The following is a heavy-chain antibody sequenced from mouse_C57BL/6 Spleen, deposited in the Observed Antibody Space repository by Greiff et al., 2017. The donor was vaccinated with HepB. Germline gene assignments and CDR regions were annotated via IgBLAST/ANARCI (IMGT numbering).Heavy chain of an antibody. J-gene: IGHJ2*01. CDR1: GYTFTSYW. D-gene: IGHD2-1*01. Sequence: QVQLQQPGAELVKPGASVKLSCKASGYTFTSYWMQWVKQRPGQGLEWIGEIDPSDSYTNYNQKFKGKATLTVDTSSSTAYMQLSSLTSEDSAVYYCAKGDGNYYFDDWGEGATRTVAS. CDR2: IDPSDSYT. V-gene: IGHV1-50*01. CDR3: AKGDGNYYFDD.